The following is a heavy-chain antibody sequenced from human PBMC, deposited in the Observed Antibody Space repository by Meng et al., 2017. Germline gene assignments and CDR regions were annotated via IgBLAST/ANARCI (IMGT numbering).Heavy chain of an antibody. CDR2: IIPIFGTA. D-gene: IGHD6-19*01. Sequence: QGQLVQSGGEVKKPGSSVKVPCKASGGTFSSYAISWVRQAPGQGLEWMGGIIPIFGTANYAQKFQGRVTITADKSTSTAYMELSSLRSEDTAVYYCHSGWYQAGDDYWGQGTLVTVSS. J-gene: IGHJ4*02. CDR3: HSGWYQAGDDY. CDR1: GGTFSSYA. V-gene: IGHV1-69*06.